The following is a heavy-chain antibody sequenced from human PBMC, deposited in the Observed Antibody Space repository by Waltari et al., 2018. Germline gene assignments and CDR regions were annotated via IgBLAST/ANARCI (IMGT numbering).Heavy chain of an antibody. J-gene: IGHJ4*02. Sequence: QVQLQQRGAGLLKPSETLSLTCAVSGGSFSGYYWSWIRRPPGKGLEWIGEINHSGSTNYNPSLKSRVTISVDTSKNQFSLKLSSVTAADTAVYYCARGRDSSGWGGYWGQGTLVTVSS. V-gene: IGHV4-34*01. CDR2: INHSGST. CDR3: ARGRDSSGWGGY. CDR1: GGSFSGYY. D-gene: IGHD6-19*01.